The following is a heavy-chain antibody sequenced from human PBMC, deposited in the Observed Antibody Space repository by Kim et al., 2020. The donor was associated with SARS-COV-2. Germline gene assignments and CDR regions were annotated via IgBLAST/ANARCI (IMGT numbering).Heavy chain of an antibody. J-gene: IGHJ3*01. Sequence: GGSLRLSCVASGFTFSSHWMHWVRQVPGKGLVWVSRINSNGSITYYADSVKGRFTLSRDNAKNTLYLQMNDLRDEDTAVFHCIRGGESAAPNAFYFWGRGKMVTVSS. D-gene: IGHD2-15*01. V-gene: IGHV3-74*01. CDR2: INSNGSIT. CDR3: IRGGESAAPNAFYF. CDR1: GFTFSSHW.